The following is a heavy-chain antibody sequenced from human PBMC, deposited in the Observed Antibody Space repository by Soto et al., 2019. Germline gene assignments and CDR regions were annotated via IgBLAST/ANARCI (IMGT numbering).Heavy chain of an antibody. J-gene: IGHJ6*02. V-gene: IGHV3-53*02. CDR3: ARDQSPVAPGTYYYGMDV. CDR1: GFTVSSNY. CDR2: IYSGGST. D-gene: IGHD3-10*01. Sequence: EVQLVETGGGLIQPGGSLRISCAASGFTVSSNYMSWVRQARGKGLERVSVIYSGGSTYCADSVKGRFTISRDNSKSTMYLQINSRRAEDAAVYYCARDQSPVAPGTYYYGMDVWGQGTTVTVSS.